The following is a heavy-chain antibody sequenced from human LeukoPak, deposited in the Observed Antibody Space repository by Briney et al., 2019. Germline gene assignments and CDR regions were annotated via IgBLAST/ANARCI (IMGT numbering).Heavy chain of an antibody. CDR1: GFTFSSYW. CDR3: ARGYCSSTSCYNYFDY. J-gene: IGHJ4*02. D-gene: IGHD2-2*02. V-gene: IGHV3-74*01. Sequence: GGSLRLSCAASGFTFSSYWMHWVRQAPGKGLVWVSRINSDGSSTSYADSVKGRFTISRDNAKNSLYLQMNSLRAEDTAVYYCARGYCSSTSCYNYFDYWGQGTLVTVSS. CDR2: INSDGSST.